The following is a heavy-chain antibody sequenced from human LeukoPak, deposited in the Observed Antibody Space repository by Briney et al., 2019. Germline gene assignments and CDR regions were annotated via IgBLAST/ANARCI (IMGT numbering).Heavy chain of an antibody. J-gene: IGHJ6*02. Sequence: VGSLRLSCAASGFTFSSYSMNWVRQAPGKGLEWVSSISSNSSYIYYADSVKGRFTISRDNAKNSLYLQMNTLRAEDTAVYYCARAHPPGYCSGGSCNLYGMDVWGQGTTVTVSS. V-gene: IGHV3-21*01. CDR3: ARAHPPGYCSGGSCNLYGMDV. CDR2: ISSNSSYI. D-gene: IGHD2-15*01. CDR1: GFTFSSYS.